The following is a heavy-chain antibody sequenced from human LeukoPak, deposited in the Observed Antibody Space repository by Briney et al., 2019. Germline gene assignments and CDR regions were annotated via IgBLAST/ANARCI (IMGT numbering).Heavy chain of an antibody. Sequence: SETLSLTCAVYGGSFSGYYWSWIRQPPGKGLEWIGEINHSGSTNYNPSRKSRVTISVDTSKNQFSLKLSSVTAADTAVYYCARDSGPDAFDIWGQGTMVTVSS. V-gene: IGHV4-34*01. CDR1: GGSFSGYY. D-gene: IGHD6-25*01. J-gene: IGHJ3*02. CDR2: INHSGST. CDR3: ARDSGPDAFDI.